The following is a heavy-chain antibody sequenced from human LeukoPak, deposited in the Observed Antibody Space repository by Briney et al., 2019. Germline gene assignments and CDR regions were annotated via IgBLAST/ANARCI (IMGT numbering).Heavy chain of an antibody. J-gene: IGHJ4*02. D-gene: IGHD3-16*01. CDR1: GFTFSDYS. Sequence: KPGGSLRLSCAASGFTFSDYSMNWVRQASGKGQEWISSISGSSSYVYYADSVKGRFTISRDNAKNSLFLQMNSLRAEDTAVYYCARESGTYTPPDYWGQGTLVIVSS. CDR3: ARESGTYTPPDY. CDR2: ISGSSSYV. V-gene: IGHV3-21*01.